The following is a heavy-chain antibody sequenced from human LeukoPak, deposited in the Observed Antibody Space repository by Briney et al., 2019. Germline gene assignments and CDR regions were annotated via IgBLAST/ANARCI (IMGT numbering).Heavy chain of an antibody. CDR2: IYSDDTT. CDR1: GFTVSGNY. J-gene: IGHJ4*02. D-gene: IGHD4-23*01. V-gene: IGHV3-53*01. Sequence: GGSLRLSCAVSGFTVSGNYMSWIRQAPGKGLDWVSLIYSDDTTLYADSVKGRFTISRDISKNTLYLQMSSLRAEYTAVYYCARRAGGYSHPYDYWGQGVLVTVSS. CDR3: ARRAGGYSHPYDY.